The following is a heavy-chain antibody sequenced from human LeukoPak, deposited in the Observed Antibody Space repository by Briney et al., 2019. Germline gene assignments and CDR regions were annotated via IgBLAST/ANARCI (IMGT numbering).Heavy chain of an antibody. CDR2: IRSKAYGGTT. Sequence: GGSLRLSCTASGFTFGDYAMSWFRQAPGKGLEWVGFIRSKAYGGTTEYAASVKGRFTISRDDSKSIAYLQMNSLKTEDTAVYYCTRDDSSSWYPRSRWWGQGTLVTVSS. CDR3: TRDDSSSWYPRSRW. J-gene: IGHJ4*02. V-gene: IGHV3-49*03. CDR1: GFTFGDYA. D-gene: IGHD6-13*01.